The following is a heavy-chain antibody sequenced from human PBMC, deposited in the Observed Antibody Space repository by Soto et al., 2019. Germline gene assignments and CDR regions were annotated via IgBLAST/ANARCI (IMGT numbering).Heavy chain of an antibody. CDR3: AGGDSDNYYIFDF. Sequence: ASVKVSCKASGYTFTSYAMHWVRQAPGQRLEWMGWINAGNGNTKYSQKFQGRVTITRDTSASTASMELSSLTSEDTAVYYFAGGDSDNYYIFDFRAQGTLVPVSS. CDR1: GYTFTSYA. J-gene: IGHJ4*01. V-gene: IGHV1-3*01. D-gene: IGHD6-13*01. CDR2: INAGNGNT.